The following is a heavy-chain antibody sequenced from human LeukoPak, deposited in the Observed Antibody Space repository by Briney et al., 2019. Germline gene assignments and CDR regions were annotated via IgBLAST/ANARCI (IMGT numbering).Heavy chain of an antibody. CDR2: IRGDGSVK. V-gene: IGHV3-7*01. Sequence: GESLRLSCAASGFTFSKYWMTWVRQAPGKGLEWVANIRGDGSVKYLLDSVKGRFTISRDNVKNSLSLEMNNLRAEDKAVYYCSRDANYYDSSRHYFDAFDIWGQGTMVTVSS. CDR1: GFTFSKYW. J-gene: IGHJ3*02. CDR3: SRDANYYDSSRHYFDAFDI. D-gene: IGHD3-22*01.